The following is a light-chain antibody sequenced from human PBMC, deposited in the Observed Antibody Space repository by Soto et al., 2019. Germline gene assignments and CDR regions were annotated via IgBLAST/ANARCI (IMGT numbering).Light chain of an antibody. CDR3: QQSYSTPPT. CDR2: TAS. V-gene: IGKV1-39*01. J-gene: IGKJ2*01. CDR1: QSISSY. Sequence: LSASVGDRVTITCRASQSISSYLNWYQQKPGKAPKLLIYTASSLQSGVPSRFSGSESGTDFTLTISSLQPEDFATYYCQQSYSTPPTFGQGTKLEIK.